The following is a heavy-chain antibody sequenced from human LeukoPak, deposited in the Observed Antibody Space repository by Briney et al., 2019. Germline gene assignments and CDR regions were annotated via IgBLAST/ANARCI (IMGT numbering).Heavy chain of an antibody. Sequence: VASVKVSCKASGYTFTSYYMHWVRQAPGQGLEWMGIINPSGGSTSYAQKFQGRVTMTRDTSTSTVYMELSSLRSEDTAVYYCARGYCSGGSCYSVGYFDYWGQGTLVTVSS. V-gene: IGHV1-46*01. CDR1: GYTFTSYY. J-gene: IGHJ4*02. D-gene: IGHD2-15*01. CDR2: INPSGGST. CDR3: ARGYCSGGSCYSVGYFDY.